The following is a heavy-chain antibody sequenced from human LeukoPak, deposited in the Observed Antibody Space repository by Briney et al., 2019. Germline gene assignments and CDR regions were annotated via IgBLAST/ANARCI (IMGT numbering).Heavy chain of an antibody. J-gene: IGHJ3*02. D-gene: IGHD4-17*01. CDR2: ISSSGSTI. CDR3: ASFLADYGDYSDAFDI. Sequence: GGLLRLSCAASGFTFSSYEMNWVRQAPGKGLEWVSYISSSGSTIYYADSVKGRFTISRDNAKNSLYLQMNSLRAEDTAVYYCASFLADYGDYSDAFDIWGQGTMVTVSS. CDR1: GFTFSSYE. V-gene: IGHV3-48*03.